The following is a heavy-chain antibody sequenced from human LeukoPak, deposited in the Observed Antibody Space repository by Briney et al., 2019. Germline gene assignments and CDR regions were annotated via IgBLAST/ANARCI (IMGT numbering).Heavy chain of an antibody. J-gene: IGHJ4*02. CDR1: GYTFTGYY. Sequence: ASVKVSCKASGYTFTGYYMHWVRQAPGQGLEWMGIINPSGGRTNYAQKFQGRLTMTRDTSTSTVYMEVSSLRSEDTAVYYCASGKYTGSYYEVDFWGQGTLVTVSS. CDR3: ASGKYTGSYYEVDF. D-gene: IGHD1-26*01. V-gene: IGHV1-46*03. CDR2: INPSGGRT.